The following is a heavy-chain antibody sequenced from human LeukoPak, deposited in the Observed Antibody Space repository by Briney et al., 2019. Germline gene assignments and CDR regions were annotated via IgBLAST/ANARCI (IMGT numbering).Heavy chain of an antibody. CDR2: IYYSGST. CDR1: GGSISISSYY. D-gene: IGHD6-25*01. V-gene: IGHV4-61*01. Sequence: PETLSLTCTLSGGSISISSYYWGWVRQPPGKGLEWIGYIYYSGSTNYNPSLKSRFTISVDTSKNQFSLKLSSVTAADPAVYYCAREPQSGAFDIWGQGTMVTVSS. CDR3: AREPQSGAFDI. J-gene: IGHJ3*02.